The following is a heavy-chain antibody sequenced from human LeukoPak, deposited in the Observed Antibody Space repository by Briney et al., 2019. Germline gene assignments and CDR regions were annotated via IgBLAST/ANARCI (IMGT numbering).Heavy chain of an antibody. J-gene: IGHJ4*02. D-gene: IGHD5-18*01. CDR3: AADGWPRGETATIGVLVS. CDR1: GFTFSSYE. V-gene: IGHV3-21*01. Sequence: GGSLRLSCAASGFTFSSYEMNWVRQAPGKGLEWVSSISSRGGYTYYADSLKGRVTVSRDNAKNALYLQMNSLRVEDTGVYYCAADGWPRGETATIGVLVSWGQGTLVIVAS. CDR2: ISSRGGYT.